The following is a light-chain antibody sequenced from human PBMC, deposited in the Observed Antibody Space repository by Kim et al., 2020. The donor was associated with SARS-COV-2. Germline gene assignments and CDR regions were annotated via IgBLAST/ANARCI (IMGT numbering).Light chain of an antibody. J-gene: IGLJ1*01. CDR2: YDG. Sequence: SYELTQPPSLSVAPGGEAIIPCGGNNIGGKSVHWYQQKPGQAPALVIYYDGERPSGIPERFSGSDSGNTATLTIGRVEAGDEADYYCQVWDVDHYVFGSGTKVTVL. V-gene: IGLV3-21*04. CDR3: QVWDVDHYV. CDR1: NIGGKS.